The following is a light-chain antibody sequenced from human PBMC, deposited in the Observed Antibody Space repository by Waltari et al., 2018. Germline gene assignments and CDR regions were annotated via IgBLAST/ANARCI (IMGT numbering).Light chain of an antibody. CDR1: GSDVGGYNY. CDR3: SSYAGSFPYV. V-gene: IGLV2-8*01. Sequence: QSALTQPPSASGSPGQSVTISCTGTGSDVGGYNYVSWSQTHPGKAPKLMIYEVSKRPSGVPDRFSGSKSGNTASLTVSGLQSEDEADYYCSSYAGSFPYVFGTGTKVTVL. CDR2: EVS. J-gene: IGLJ1*01.